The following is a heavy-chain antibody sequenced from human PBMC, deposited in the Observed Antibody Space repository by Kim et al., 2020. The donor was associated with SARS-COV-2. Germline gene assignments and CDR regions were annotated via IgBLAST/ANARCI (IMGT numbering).Heavy chain of an antibody. J-gene: IGHJ4*02. CDR2: ISWDGGST. D-gene: IGHD3-22*01. V-gene: IGHV3-43D*03. CDR1: GFTFDDYA. CDR3: AKGVYYDSSGYYPLDY. Sequence: GGSLRLSCAASGFTFDDYAMHWVRQAPGKGLEWVSLISWDGGSTYYADSVKGRFTISRDNSKNSLYLQMNSLRAEDTTLYYCAKGVYYDSSGYYPLDYWGQGTLVTVSS.